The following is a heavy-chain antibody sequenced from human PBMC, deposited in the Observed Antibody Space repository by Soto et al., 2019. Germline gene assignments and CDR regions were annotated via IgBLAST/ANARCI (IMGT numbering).Heavy chain of an antibody. CDR2: TYYRSRFFS. J-gene: IGHJ5*02. V-gene: IGHV6-1*01. D-gene: IGHD3-10*01. CDR3: VRDRYSSSGWFDP. Sequence: SQTLSLTCDISGDSVSSYSAAWNWLRQSPSGGLEWLGRTYYRSRFFSDYAESVKSRIIINPDTSKNQFSLQLKSVTPEDTAVYYCVRDRYSSSGWFDPWGQGTPVTVSS. CDR1: GDSVSSYSAA.